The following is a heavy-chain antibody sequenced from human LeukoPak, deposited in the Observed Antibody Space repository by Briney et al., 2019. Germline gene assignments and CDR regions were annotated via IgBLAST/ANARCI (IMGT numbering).Heavy chain of an antibody. D-gene: IGHD6-19*01. Sequence: EVSLRLSCAASGFTFSSYSMNWVRQAPGKGLEWVSSISSSSRHIYYADSVKGRFTISRENAKNSVYLQMNSLRAEDTAVYYCARDWLQGSSGWYWGQGTLVTVSS. J-gene: IGHJ4*02. CDR3: ARDWLQGSSGWY. CDR1: GFTFSSYS. V-gene: IGHV3-21*01. CDR2: ISSSSRHI.